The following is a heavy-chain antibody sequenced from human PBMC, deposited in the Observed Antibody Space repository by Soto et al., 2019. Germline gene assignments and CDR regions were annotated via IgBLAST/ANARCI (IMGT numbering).Heavy chain of an antibody. CDR2: ISGSGGST. D-gene: IGHD2-21*02. V-gene: IGHV3-23*01. CDR3: AKDPHIVVVTAIYDY. J-gene: IGHJ4*02. Sequence: GGSLRLSCAASGFTFSSYAMSWVRQAPGKGLEWVSAISGSGGSTYYADSVKGRFTISRDNSKNTLYLQMNSLRAEDTAVYYCAKDPHIVVVTAIYDYWGQGTLVTVSS. CDR1: GFTFSSYA.